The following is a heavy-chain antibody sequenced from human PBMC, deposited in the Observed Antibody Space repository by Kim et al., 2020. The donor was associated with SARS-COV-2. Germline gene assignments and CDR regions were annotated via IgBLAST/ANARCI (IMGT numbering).Heavy chain of an antibody. D-gene: IGHD3-3*01. CDR2: IYYSGST. CDR3: ARAISGVTIFGVAHYYYYYMAV. CDR1: GGSISSYY. Sequence: SQTLSLTCTVSGGSISSYYWSWIRQPPGKGLEWIGYIYYSGSTNYNPSLKSRVTISVDTSKNQFSLKLSSVTAADTAVYYCARAISGVTIFGVAHYYYYYMAVWGKGTTVTVSS. V-gene: IGHV4-59*08. J-gene: IGHJ6*03.